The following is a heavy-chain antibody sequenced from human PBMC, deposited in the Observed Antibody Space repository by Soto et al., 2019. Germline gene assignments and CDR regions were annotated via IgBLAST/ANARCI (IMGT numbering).Heavy chain of an antibody. CDR3: AKDLFHYDFWRGYYSFDY. D-gene: IGHD3-3*01. Sequence: EVQLLESGGGLVQPGGSLRLSCAASGFTFSSYAMSWVRQAPGKGLEWVSAISGSGGSTYYADSVKGRFTISRDNSKNTLYLQMNSLRAEDTAVYYCAKDLFHYDFWRGYYSFDYWGQGTLVTVSS. CDR2: ISGSGGST. CDR1: GFTFSSYA. J-gene: IGHJ4*02. V-gene: IGHV3-23*01.